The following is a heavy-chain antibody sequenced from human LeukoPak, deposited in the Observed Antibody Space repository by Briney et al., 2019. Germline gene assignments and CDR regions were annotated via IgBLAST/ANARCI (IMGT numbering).Heavy chain of an antibody. V-gene: IGHV5-51*01. CDR3: VRFALSSSLDH. D-gene: IGHD6-13*01. CDR1: GYRLTNNW. Sequence: GESLKISCKISGYRLTNNWIGWVRQVPGKGLELMGLIYPGYSDAKYSPSFQGQVTLSVDTSISTAYLQLGGLRASDTAIYYCVRFALSSSLDHWGQGTLVTVSS. CDR2: IYPGYSDA. J-gene: IGHJ5*02.